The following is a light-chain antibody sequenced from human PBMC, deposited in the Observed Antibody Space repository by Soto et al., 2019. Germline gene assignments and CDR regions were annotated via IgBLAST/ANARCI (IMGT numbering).Light chain of an antibody. Sequence: QSVLTQPPSVSEAPRQRVTISCSGSSSNIGNNPVSWYQQLPGKAPKLLIYYDDLKPSGVSDRFSGSKSGTSASLAISGLQSEDEAHYYCAAWDYSLKVVVFGGGTKLTVL. CDR3: AAWDYSLKVVV. CDR1: SSNIGNNP. V-gene: IGLV1-36*01. J-gene: IGLJ2*01. CDR2: YDD.